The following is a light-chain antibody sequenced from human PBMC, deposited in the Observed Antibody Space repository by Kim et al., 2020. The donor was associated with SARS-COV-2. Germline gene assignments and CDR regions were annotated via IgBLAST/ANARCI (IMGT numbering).Light chain of an antibody. J-gene: IGLJ3*02. V-gene: IGLV1-44*01. CDR2: SNN. CDR3: AVWDDSLTGSWV. CDR1: ISNIGSNT. Sequence: QRVTIHCSGTISNIGSNTVNWYQQRPGTAPKLLIFSNNARPSGVPDRFSGSKSGTSASLAISGLQSEDEADYYCAVWDDSLTGSWVFGGGTQLTVL.